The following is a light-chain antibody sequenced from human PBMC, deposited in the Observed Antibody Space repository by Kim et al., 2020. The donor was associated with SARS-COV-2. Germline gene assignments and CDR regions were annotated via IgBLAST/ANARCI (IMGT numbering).Light chain of an antibody. CDR1: QSVDSNY. CDR3: QQYGSSPYT. CDR2: VAS. V-gene: IGKV3-20*01. Sequence: LCPGERATLPARASQSVDSNYLAWFQQKPGQAPRLLIYVASSRATGIPDRFSGSGSGTDFTLTISRLEPEDFAVYYCQQYGSSPYTFGQGTKLEI. J-gene: IGKJ2*01.